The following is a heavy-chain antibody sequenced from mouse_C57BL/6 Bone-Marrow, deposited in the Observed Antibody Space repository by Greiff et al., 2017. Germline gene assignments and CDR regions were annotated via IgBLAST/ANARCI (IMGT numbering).Heavy chain of an antibody. V-gene: IGHV1-55*01. D-gene: IGHD1-1*02. CDR3: ARGLSSWFAY. CDR1: GYTFTSYW. CDR2: IYPGSGST. J-gene: IGHJ3*01. Sequence: QVQLQQPGAELVKPGASVKMSCKASGYTFTSYWITWVKQRPGQGLEWIGDIYPGSGSTNYNEKFKSKATLTVDKSSSTAYMELRSLTSEDSAVYYCARGLSSWFAYWGQGTLVTVSA.